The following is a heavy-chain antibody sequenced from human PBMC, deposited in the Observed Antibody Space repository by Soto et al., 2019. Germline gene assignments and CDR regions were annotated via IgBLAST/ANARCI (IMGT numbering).Heavy chain of an antibody. V-gene: IGHV4-30-4*01. CDR2: IYYSGST. J-gene: IGHJ6*02. Sequence: RSETLSLTCTVSGGSISSGDYYWSWIRQPPGKGLEWIGYIYYSGSTYYNPSLKSRVTISVDTSKNQFSLKLSSVTAADTAVYYCARVGGYGGNYGMDVCGQGTTFTVSS. CDR3: ARVGGYGGNYGMDV. CDR1: GGSISSGDYY. D-gene: IGHD4-17*01.